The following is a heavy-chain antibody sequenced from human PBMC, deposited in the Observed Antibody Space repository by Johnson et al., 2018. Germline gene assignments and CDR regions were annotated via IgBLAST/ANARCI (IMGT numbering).Heavy chain of an antibody. CDR2: ISSNVNTM. Sequence: VQLVESGGGVVQPGRSLRLSCAASGFTFSSYGMHWVRQAPGKGLEWVSYISSNVNTMYYADSVKGRFTISRDNAKNSLYLQMNSLRAEDTAGYFCSRENTGAFDIWGQGTMVTVSS. CDR3: SRENTGAFDI. CDR1: GFTFSSYG. J-gene: IGHJ3*02. D-gene: IGHD7-27*01. V-gene: IGHV3-48*04.